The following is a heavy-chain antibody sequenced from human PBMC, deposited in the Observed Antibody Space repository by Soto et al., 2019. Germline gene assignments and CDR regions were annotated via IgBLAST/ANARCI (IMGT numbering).Heavy chain of an antibody. Sequence: PEGSWRLCCTASGFTFSSNGMHWVRQAPGKGLEWVAIISYDGSHKYYADSVKGRFTISRDNSKNTLFLQMNSLRAEDTAVYYCAKDRVESGLGEIDYWGQGPLVTVSS. J-gene: IGHJ4*02. D-gene: IGHD3-16*01. CDR1: GFTFSSNG. V-gene: IGHV3-30*18. CDR3: AKDRVESGLGEIDY. CDR2: ISYDGSHK.